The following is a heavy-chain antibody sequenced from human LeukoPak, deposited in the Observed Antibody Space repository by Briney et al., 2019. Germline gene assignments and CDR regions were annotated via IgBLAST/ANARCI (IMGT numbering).Heavy chain of an antibody. V-gene: IGHV3-23*01. Sequence: RGSLRLSCAASGFTFTSYSMNWVRQAPGQGLEWVSSINGSGEATYYAHSSKGRFTISRDTSLNTSYMQMNRLRAEDTAAYDCAWDSADYVGYFVCDFWGQGTLVTVSS. CDR2: INGSGEAT. D-gene: IGHD4-17*01. CDR1: GFTFTSYS. CDR3: AWDSADYVGYFVCDF. J-gene: IGHJ4*02.